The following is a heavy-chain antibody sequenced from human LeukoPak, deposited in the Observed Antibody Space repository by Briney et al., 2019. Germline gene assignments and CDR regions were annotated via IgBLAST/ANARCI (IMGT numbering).Heavy chain of an antibody. V-gene: IGHV3-21*01. J-gene: IGHJ3*02. CDR3: ARSSPHCSSTSCYNDAFDI. CDR1: GFTFSSYS. D-gene: IGHD2-2*02. CDR2: ISSSSSYI. Sequence: GSLRLSCAASGFTFSSYSMNWVRQAPGKGLEWVSSISSSSSYIYYADSVKGRFTISRDNAKNSLYLQMNSLRAEDTAVYYCARSSPHCSSTSCYNDAFDIWGQGTMVTVSS.